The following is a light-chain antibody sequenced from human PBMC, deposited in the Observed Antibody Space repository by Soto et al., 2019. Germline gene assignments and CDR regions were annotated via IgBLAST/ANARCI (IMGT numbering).Light chain of an antibody. CDR2: WTS. CDR1: RNIGNY. Sequence: DIQMTQSPSTLSGSVGDRVTITCRASRNIGNYLAWYQQKIGRAPKILIYWTSNLERGVPSRFSGSGTGTEFTLTISSLQPDDFASYFCQQYISYPWTFGQGTKVEI. V-gene: IGKV1-5*03. J-gene: IGKJ1*01. CDR3: QQYISYPWT.